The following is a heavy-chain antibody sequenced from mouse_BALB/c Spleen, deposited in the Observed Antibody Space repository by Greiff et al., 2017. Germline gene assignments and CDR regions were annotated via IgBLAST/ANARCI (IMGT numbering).Heavy chain of an antibody. V-gene: IGHV1-7*01. Sequence: VQLQQSGAELAKPGASVKMSCKASGYTFTSYWMHWVKQRPGQGLEWIGYINPSTGYTEYNQKFKDKATLTADKSSSTAYMQLSSLTSEDSAVYYCARWELREYFDYWGQGTTLTVSS. J-gene: IGHJ2*01. D-gene: IGHD1-1*02. CDR2: INPSTGYT. CDR3: ARWELREYFDY. CDR1: GYTFTSYW.